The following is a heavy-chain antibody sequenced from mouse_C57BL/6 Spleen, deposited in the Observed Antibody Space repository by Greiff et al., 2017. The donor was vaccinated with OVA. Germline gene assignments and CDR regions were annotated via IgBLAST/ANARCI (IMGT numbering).Heavy chain of an antibody. D-gene: IGHD2-4*01. Sequence: QVQLKQSGAELVRPGASVTLSCKASGYTFTDYEMHWVKQTPVHGLEWIGAIDPETGGTAYNQKFKGKAILTADKSSSTAYMELRSLTSEDSAVYYCTGDYDWYAMDYWGQGTSVTVSS. J-gene: IGHJ4*01. V-gene: IGHV1-15*01. CDR1: GYTFTDYE. CDR3: TGDYDWYAMDY. CDR2: IDPETGGT.